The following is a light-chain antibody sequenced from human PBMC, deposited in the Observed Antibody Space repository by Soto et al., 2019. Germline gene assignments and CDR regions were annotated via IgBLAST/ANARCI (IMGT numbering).Light chain of an antibody. CDR1: QSISSW. V-gene: IGKV1-5*01. J-gene: IGKJ4*01. Sequence: DIPMTQSPSTLSASVGDRVTITCRASQSISSWSAWYQQKPGKAPKLLIYDASSLESGVPSRFSGSGSGTEFTLTISSLQPDDFATYYCQQYNSYSLTFGGGTKVEIK. CDR2: DAS. CDR3: QQYNSYSLT.